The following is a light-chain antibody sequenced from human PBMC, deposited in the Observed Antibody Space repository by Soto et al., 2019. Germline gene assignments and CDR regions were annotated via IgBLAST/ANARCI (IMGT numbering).Light chain of an antibody. CDR1: QNIFSY. Sequence: DIPMTQSPSSLSASVGDRVTITCRTSQNIFSYLNWYQQKPGQAPKLLIHSASTLESGVPSRFSGGGSGTDFSLTISGLQPEDFATYFCHQSYRTVWTFGQGTKWIS. CDR3: HQSYRTVWT. CDR2: SAS. V-gene: IGKV1-39*01. J-gene: IGKJ1*01.